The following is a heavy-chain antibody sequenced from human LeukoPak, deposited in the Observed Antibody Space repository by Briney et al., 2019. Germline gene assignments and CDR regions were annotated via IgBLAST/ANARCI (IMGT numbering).Heavy chain of an antibody. V-gene: IGHV3-23*01. D-gene: IGHD6-13*01. CDR1: GFTFSSYW. Sequence: GGSLRLSCAASGFTFSSYWMSWVRQAPGKGLEWVSGIRGGGESTHYADSVKGRFTISRDNSKNTLYLQMNSLRAEDTAVYYCAKSASYSSSLPDAFDIWGQGTLVTVSS. CDR3: AKSASYSSSLPDAFDI. J-gene: IGHJ3*02. CDR2: IRGGGEST.